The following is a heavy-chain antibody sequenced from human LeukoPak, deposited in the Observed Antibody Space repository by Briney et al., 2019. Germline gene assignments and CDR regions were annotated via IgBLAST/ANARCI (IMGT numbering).Heavy chain of an antibody. J-gene: IGHJ4*02. CDR2: INSDGSST. CDR3: ARSSPGIAVAGSGY. Sequence: HPGGSLRLSWAASGFTFSSYWMHWVRQAPGKGLVWVSRINSDGSSTTYADSVKGRFTISRDNAKNTLYLQMNSLRAEDTAVYYCARSSPGIAVAGSGYWGQGTLVTVSS. CDR1: GFTFSSYW. V-gene: IGHV3-74*01. D-gene: IGHD6-19*01.